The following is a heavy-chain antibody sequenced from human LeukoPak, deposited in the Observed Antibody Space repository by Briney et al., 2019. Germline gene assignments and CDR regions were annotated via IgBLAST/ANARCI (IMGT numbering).Heavy chain of an antibody. Sequence: SVKVSCKASGGTFSSYAISWVRQAPGQGPEWMGGIIPIFGTANYAQKFQGRVTITADESTSTDYMELSSLRSEDTAVYYCASEGYCGGDCYSYWGQGTLVTVSS. D-gene: IGHD2-21*02. CDR2: IIPIFGTA. J-gene: IGHJ4*02. CDR1: GGTFSSYA. V-gene: IGHV1-69*13. CDR3: ASEGYCGGDCYSY.